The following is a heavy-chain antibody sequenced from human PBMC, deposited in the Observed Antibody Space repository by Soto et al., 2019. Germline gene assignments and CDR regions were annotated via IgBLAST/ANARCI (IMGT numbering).Heavy chain of an antibody. J-gene: IGHJ4*02. CDR2: IDPSDSYT. D-gene: IGHD3-10*01. V-gene: IGHV5-10-1*01. CDR3: ARTERGSYYYGSGSYYSDFDY. CDR1: GYNLTSYW. Sequence: GASLNLSRKCSGYNLTSYWISWVRQMPGKGLERMGRIDPSDSYTNYSPSFQGHVTISADKSISTAYLQWSSLKASDTAMYYCARTERGSYYYGSGSYYSDFDYWGQGTLVTVSS.